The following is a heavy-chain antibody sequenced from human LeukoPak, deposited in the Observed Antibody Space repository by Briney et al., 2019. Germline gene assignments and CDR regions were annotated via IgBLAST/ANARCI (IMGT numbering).Heavy chain of an antibody. D-gene: IGHD2-2*01. V-gene: IGHV4-31*11. J-gene: IGHJ4*02. Sequence: PSETLSLTCAVSGGSISSGGYYWSWIRQHPGKGLEWIGYIYYSGSTYYNPSLKSRVTISVDTSKNQFSLKLSSVTAADTAVYYCLRSRWYQLVFDYWGQGTLVTVSS. CDR3: LRSRWYQLVFDY. CDR2: IYYSGST. CDR1: GGSISSGGYY.